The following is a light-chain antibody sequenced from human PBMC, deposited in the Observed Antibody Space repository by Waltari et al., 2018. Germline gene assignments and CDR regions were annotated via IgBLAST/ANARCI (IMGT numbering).Light chain of an antibody. CDR1: SSDVGGSNY. V-gene: IGLV2-11*01. J-gene: IGLJ2*01. Sequence: QSALTQPRSVSGSPGQSVTISCTGTSSDVGGSNYVSWYQQHPGKAHKLMIYDVSKRPSGVPDRFSGSKSGNTASLTISGLQAEDEADYYCCSYAGSYTVVFGGGTKLTVL. CDR2: DVS. CDR3: CSYAGSYTVV.